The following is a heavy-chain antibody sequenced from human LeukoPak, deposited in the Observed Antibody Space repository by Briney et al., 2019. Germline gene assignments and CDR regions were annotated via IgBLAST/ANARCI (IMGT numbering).Heavy chain of an antibody. Sequence: SEALSLTCAVYGGSISSYYWSWIRQPPGKGLEWIGYIYYSGSTNYNPSLTSRVTISVDTSRNQFSLKLNSVTAADTAVYYCARHEGVAGGRDYYYYGLDVWGQGTTVTVSS. CDR2: IYYSGST. D-gene: IGHD6-19*01. J-gene: IGHJ6*02. CDR3: ARHEGVAGGRDYYYYGLDV. V-gene: IGHV4-59*08. CDR1: GGSISSYY.